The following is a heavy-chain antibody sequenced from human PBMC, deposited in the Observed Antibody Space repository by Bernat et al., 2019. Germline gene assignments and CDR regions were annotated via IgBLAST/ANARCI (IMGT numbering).Heavy chain of an antibody. Sequence: QVQLVESGGGVVQPGRSLRLSCAASGFTFSSYGMHWVRQAPGKGLEWVAVISYDGSNKYYADSVKGRFTISRDNSKNTLYLQMNSLRAEDTAVYYCARDCSWLLQTLPPCYWGQGTLVTVSS. J-gene: IGHJ4*02. D-gene: IGHD3-22*01. CDR1: GFTFSSYG. CDR2: ISYDGSNK. V-gene: IGHV3-30*03. CDR3: ARDCSWLLQTLPPCY.